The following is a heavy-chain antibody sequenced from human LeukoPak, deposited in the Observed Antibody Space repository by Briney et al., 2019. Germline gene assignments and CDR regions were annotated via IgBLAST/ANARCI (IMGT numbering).Heavy chain of an antibody. D-gene: IGHD5-18*01. V-gene: IGHV4-34*01. CDR3: ARLAHVDTAMVPDYYMDV. CDR1: GGSFSGYY. CDR2: INHSENT. J-gene: IGHJ6*03. Sequence: SETLSLTCAVYGGSFSGYYWSWIRQPLGKGLEWIGEINHSENTDYNPSLKSRVTISVDTSKNQFSLKLSSVTAADTAVYYCARLAHVDTAMVPDYYMDVWGKGTTVTISS.